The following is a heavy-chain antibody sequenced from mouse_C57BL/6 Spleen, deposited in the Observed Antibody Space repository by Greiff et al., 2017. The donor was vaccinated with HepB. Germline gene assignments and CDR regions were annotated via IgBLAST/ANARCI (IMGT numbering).Heavy chain of an antibody. V-gene: IGHV3-3*01. D-gene: IGHD4-1*01. CDR2: TFYSGIT. Sequence: EVKVVESGPSLVRPSQTLSLTCTVTGFSINSDCYWIWIRQFPGNKLEYIGYTFYSGITSYNPSLESRTYITRDTSKNQFSLKLSSVTTEDTATYYCARIGTRDYYAMDYWGQGTSVTVSS. J-gene: IGHJ4*01. CDR1: GFSINSDCY. CDR3: ARIGTRDYYAMDY.